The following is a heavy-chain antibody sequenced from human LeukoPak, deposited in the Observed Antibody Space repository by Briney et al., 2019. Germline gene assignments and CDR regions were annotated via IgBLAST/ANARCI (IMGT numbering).Heavy chain of an antibody. D-gene: IGHD3-10*01. CDR3: ARDRKTGSYYPDY. V-gene: IGHV3-33*01. CDR2: IWYDGSTK. Sequence: PGGSLRLSCAASGFTFSNHGMHWVRRTPGKGLEWLGVIWYDGSTKYYADSVKGRFTISRDNSGNTVFLHMNSLRAEDTAFYFCARDRKTGSYYPDYWGRGTLVTVSS. CDR1: GFTFSNHG. J-gene: IGHJ4*02.